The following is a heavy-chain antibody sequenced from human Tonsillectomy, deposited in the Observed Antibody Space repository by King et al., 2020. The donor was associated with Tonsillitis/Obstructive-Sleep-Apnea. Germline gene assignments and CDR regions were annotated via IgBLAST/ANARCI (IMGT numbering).Heavy chain of an antibody. V-gene: IGHV3-20*04. CDR1: GFTFDDYG. Sequence: VQLVESGGGVVRPGGSLRLSCAAFGFTFDDYGMSWVRQAPGKGLEWVSGINWNGGSTGYADSVKGRFTISRDNAKNSLYLQMNSLRAEDTALYYCAREGYCSSTSCYFYYYYYMDVWGKGTTVTVSS. D-gene: IGHD2-2*01. CDR2: INWNGGST. CDR3: AREGYCSSTSCYFYYYYYMDV. J-gene: IGHJ6*03.